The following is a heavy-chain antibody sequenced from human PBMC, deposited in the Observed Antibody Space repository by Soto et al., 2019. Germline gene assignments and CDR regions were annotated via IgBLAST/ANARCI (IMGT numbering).Heavy chain of an antibody. J-gene: IGHJ6*02. V-gene: IGHV3-33*06. CDR1: GFTFSSYG. Sequence: GGSLRLSCAASGFTFSSYGMHLVRQAPGKGLEWVAIIWYDGSNEYYADSVKGRFTISRDNSKNTLYLQMNRLRAEDTAVYYCTKYSSSSNYYYGMDVWGQGTTVTVSS. CDR3: TKYSSSSNYYYGMDV. CDR2: IWYDGSNE. D-gene: IGHD6-6*01.